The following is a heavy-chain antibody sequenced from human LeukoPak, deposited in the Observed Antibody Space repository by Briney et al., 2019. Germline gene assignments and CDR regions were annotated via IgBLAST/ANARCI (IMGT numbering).Heavy chain of an antibody. J-gene: IGHJ4*02. CDR1: GGSISSYY. Sequence: SETLSLTCTVSGGSISSYYWSWIRQPPGKGLEWIGYIFYTGSTNYNPSLKSRVTISVLTSKNRFSLKLSSVTAADTAVYYCARDLRGWEYGSGSGYFFDYWGQGTLVTVSS. CDR3: ARDLRGWEYGSGSGYFFDY. D-gene: IGHD3-10*01. V-gene: IGHV4-59*12. CDR2: IFYTGST.